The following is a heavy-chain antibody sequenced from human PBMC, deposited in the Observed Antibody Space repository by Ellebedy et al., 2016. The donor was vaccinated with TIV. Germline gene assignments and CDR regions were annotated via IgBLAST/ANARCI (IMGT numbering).Heavy chain of an antibody. Sequence: SETLSLTCTVSGGSINNYYWSWIRQPPGKGLEWIGYIYYSGSTSYNPSLKSRVTISVDTSKNQFSLKLSSVTAADTAVYYCARAMRSYYFDYWGQGTLVTVTS. CDR2: IYYSGST. CDR1: GGSINNYY. J-gene: IGHJ4*02. V-gene: IGHV4-59*01. CDR3: ARAMRSYYFDY.